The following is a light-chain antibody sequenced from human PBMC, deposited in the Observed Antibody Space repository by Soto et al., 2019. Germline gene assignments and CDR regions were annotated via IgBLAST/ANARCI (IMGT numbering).Light chain of an antibody. Sequence: QSVLTQPPSVSGSPGQSVTITCTGTSSDVGSHNRVSWYQQSPGTAPKLMIYEVSNRPSGVPDRFSGSKSGNTASLTISGLQAEDESDYFCCSYSRSTYVVFGGGTQLAVL. CDR2: EVS. CDR1: SSDVGSHNR. J-gene: IGLJ2*01. CDR3: CSYSRSTYVV. V-gene: IGLV2-18*02.